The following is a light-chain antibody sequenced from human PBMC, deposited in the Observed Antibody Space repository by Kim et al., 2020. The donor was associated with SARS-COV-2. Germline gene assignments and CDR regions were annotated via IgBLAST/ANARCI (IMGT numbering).Light chain of an antibody. V-gene: IGLV3-19*01. Sequence: SSELTQDPAVSVALGQTVRITCQGDSLGSYLASWYQQKPGQAPLIVIYGKNNRPSGIPDRFSGSTSGDTASLTISGAQAEDEAIYYCNSRDDSGDHLVVFGGGTQLTVL. CDR3: NSRDDSGDHLVV. J-gene: IGLJ3*02. CDR2: GKN. CDR1: SLGSYL.